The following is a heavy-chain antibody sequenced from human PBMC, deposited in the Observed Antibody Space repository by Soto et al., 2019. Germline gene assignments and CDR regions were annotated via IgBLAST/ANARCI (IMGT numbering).Heavy chain of an antibody. CDR3: ARYMITFGGVMGAYMDV. D-gene: IGHD3-16*01. Sequence: QVQLVQSGAEVKKPGASVKVSCKASGYTFTSYYMHWVRQAPGQGLEWMGIINPSGGSTSYAQKFQGRVTMTRDTSPSTVYMELSSLRSEDTAVYYCARYMITFGGVMGAYMDVWGKGTTVTVSS. V-gene: IGHV1-46*03. CDR1: GYTFTSYY. CDR2: INPSGGST. J-gene: IGHJ6*03.